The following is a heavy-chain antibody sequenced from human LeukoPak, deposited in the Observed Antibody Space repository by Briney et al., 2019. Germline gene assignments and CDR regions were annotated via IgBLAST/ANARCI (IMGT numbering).Heavy chain of an antibody. V-gene: IGHV1-69*01. CDR1: GGTFISYA. Sequence: ASVKVSCKASGGTFISYAISWVRQAPGQGLEWMGGIIPIFGTANYAQKFQGRVAITADESTSTAYMELSSLRSEDTAVYYCARSRMSAQGFNYWGQGTLVTVSS. D-gene: IGHD2-8*01. J-gene: IGHJ4*02. CDR2: IIPIFGTA. CDR3: ARSRMSAQGFNY.